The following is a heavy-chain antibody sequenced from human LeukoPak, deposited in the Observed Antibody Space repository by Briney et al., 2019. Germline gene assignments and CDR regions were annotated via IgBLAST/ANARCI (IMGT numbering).Heavy chain of an antibody. Sequence: PSETLSLTCAVYGGSFSGYYWSWIRQPPGKGLEWIGEINHSGSTNYNPSLKSRVTISVDTSKNQFSLKLSSVTAADTAVYYCASRQWLVRGSAFDIWGQGTMVTVSS. CDR2: INHSGST. CDR3: ASRQWLVRGSAFDI. V-gene: IGHV4-34*01. D-gene: IGHD6-19*01. CDR1: GGSFSGYY. J-gene: IGHJ3*02.